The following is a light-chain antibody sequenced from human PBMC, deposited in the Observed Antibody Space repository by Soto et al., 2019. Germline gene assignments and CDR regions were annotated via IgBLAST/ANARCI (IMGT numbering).Light chain of an antibody. J-gene: IGKJ1*01. V-gene: IGKV1-5*01. CDR3: QQYKTYPRT. CDR1: QTIRSW. CDR2: DAS. Sequence: DIPMTQSPSTLSASVGDRVTITCRASQTIRSWLAWYQQRPGKAPNLLIYDASSLDSGVPSRFSGSGSGTEFTLTISSLQPDDLATYYCQQYKTYPRTFGQGTKVEIK.